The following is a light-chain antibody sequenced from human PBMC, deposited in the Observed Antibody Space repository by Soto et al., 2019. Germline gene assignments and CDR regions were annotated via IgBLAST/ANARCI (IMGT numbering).Light chain of an antibody. CDR2: QTS. CDR3: QHYGGSPAYT. CDR1: QSLSREC. V-gene: IGKV3-20*01. J-gene: IGKJ2*01. Sequence: IILTQSPGTLSLSPGERATLSCRGSQSLSRECLAWYQQKPGQAPRLLMYQTSSRASGVPDRFSGSGSGTDFTLTISGLEPEDSAVYYCQHYGGSPAYTFGQGTKLEI.